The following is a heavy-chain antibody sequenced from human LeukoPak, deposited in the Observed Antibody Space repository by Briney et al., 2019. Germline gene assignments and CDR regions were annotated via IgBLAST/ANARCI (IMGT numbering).Heavy chain of an antibody. D-gene: IGHD3-16*01. CDR1: GFTFSSYA. CDR3: AKRIFYDYVWGSSSGAFDI. Sequence: GGSLRLSCAASGFTFSSYAMSWVHQAPGKGLEWVSAISGSGGDTYYADSVKGRFTISRDNSKNTLYLQMNSLRAEDTAVYYCAKRIFYDYVWGSSSGAFDIWGQGTMVTVSS. V-gene: IGHV3-23*01. J-gene: IGHJ3*02. CDR2: ISGSGGDT.